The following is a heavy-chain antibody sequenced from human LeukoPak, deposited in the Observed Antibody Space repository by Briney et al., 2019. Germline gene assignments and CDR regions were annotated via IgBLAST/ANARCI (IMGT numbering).Heavy chain of an antibody. CDR2: FDPEDGET. V-gene: IGHV1-24*01. CDR1: GYTLTELS. D-gene: IGHD2/OR15-2a*01. CDR3: ATTPQLLLPDFYSTTGFDY. J-gene: IGHJ4*02. Sequence: ASVKVSCKVSGYTLTELSMHWVRQAPGKGLEWMGGFDPEDGETIYAQKFQGRVTMTEDTSTDTAYMELSSLRPEDTAVYYCATTPQLLLPDFYSTTGFDYWGQGTLVTVSS.